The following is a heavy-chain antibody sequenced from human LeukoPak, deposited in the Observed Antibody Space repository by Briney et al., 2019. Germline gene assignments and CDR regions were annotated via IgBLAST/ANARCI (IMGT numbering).Heavy chain of an antibody. V-gene: IGHV2-5*01. CDR3: AHNYAVYQHYSPWFDP. CDR2: IYWNDDK. Sequence: SGPTLVKPTQTLTLTCTFSGFSLSTSGVGVGWIRQPPGKALEWLALIYWNDDKRCSPSLKSRLTITKDTSKNQVVLTLTNLDPVDTATYYCAHNYAVYQHYSPWFDPWGQGTLVTVSS. J-gene: IGHJ5*02. D-gene: IGHD2-21*01. CDR1: GFSLSTSGVG.